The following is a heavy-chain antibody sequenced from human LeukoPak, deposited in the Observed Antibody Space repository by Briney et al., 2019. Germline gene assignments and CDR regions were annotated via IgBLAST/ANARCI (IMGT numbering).Heavy chain of an antibody. Sequence: PSETLSLTCTVSSGSISSYYWSWIRQPPGKGLEWIGYIYYSGSTNYNPSLKSRVTISVDTSKNQFSLKLSSVTAADTAVYYCAREVPANWFDPWGQGTLVTVSS. CDR2: IYYSGST. V-gene: IGHV4-59*01. CDR3: AREVPANWFDP. J-gene: IGHJ5*02. D-gene: IGHD2-2*01. CDR1: SGSISSYY.